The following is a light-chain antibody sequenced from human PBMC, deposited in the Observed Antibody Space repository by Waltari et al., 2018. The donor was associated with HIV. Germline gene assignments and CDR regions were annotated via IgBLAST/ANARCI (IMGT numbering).Light chain of an antibody. Sequence: EIVLTQSPATLSLSPGERATLSCRASQSVSSSYLGWYQQRPGQAPRLLIYGASGRATDVPDRFSGSGSGTEFTLTIDSLEPEDFAVYYCQQYGGSHWTFGQGTRVEVK. V-gene: IGKV3-20*01. CDR3: QQYGGSHWT. CDR2: GAS. CDR1: QSVSSSY. J-gene: IGKJ1*01.